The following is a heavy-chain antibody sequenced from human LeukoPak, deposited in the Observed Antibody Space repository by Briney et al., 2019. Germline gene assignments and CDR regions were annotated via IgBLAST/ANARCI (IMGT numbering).Heavy chain of an antibody. D-gene: IGHD3-22*01. CDR2: IIPILGIA. J-gene: IGHJ4*02. CDR1: GGTFSSYA. V-gene: IGHV1-69*04. Sequence: ASVKVSCKASGGTFSSYAISWVRQAPGQGLESMGRIIPILGIANYAQKFQGRVTITADKSTSTAYMELSSLRSGDTAVYYCARGKYYYDSSGYYYVWGQGTLVTVSS. CDR3: ARGKYYYDSSGYYYV.